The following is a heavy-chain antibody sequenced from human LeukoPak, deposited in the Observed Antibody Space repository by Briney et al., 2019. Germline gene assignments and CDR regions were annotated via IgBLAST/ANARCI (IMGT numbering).Heavy chain of an antibody. Sequence: GGSQRLSCAASGFTFSSYSMNCVRQAPGKGLEWVSAISSSSSYIYYANSVKGRFPISRDNAKNSLYLQMNRLRAEDTAVYYCARDGPIAVAGFDYWGQGTLVTVSS. J-gene: IGHJ4*02. D-gene: IGHD6-19*01. CDR3: ARDGPIAVAGFDY. CDR2: ISSSSSYI. V-gene: IGHV3-21*01. CDR1: GFTFSSYS.